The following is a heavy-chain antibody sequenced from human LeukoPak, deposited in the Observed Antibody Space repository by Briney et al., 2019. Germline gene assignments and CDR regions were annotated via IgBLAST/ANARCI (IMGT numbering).Heavy chain of an antibody. V-gene: IGHV3-66*01. J-gene: IGHJ4*02. D-gene: IGHD6-19*01. CDR2: IYSGGST. CDR3: ARARGDSSGRVYHFDY. CDR1: GFTVSSNY. Sequence: GGSLRLSCAASGFTVSSNYMSWVRQAPGKGLEWVSVIYSGGSTYYADSVKGRFTISRDNSKNTLYLQMNSLRAEDTAVYYCARARGDSSGRVYHFDYWGQGTLVTVSS.